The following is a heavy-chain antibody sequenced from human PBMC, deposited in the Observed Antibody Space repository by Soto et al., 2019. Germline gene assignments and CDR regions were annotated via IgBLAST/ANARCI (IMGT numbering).Heavy chain of an antibody. D-gene: IGHD3-10*01. CDR1: GGTFSSYA. CDR2: IIPIFGTA. J-gene: IGHJ6*02. CDR3: AGGAKNRGYYYYGMDV. Sequence: QVQLVQSGAEVKKPGSSVKVSCKASGGTFSSYAISWVRQAPGQGLEWMGGIIPIFGTANYAQKFQGRVTLTADESTSTAPLELRSLSSEAPAVYYCAGGAKNRGYYYYGMDVWGQGTTVTVSS. V-gene: IGHV1-69*01.